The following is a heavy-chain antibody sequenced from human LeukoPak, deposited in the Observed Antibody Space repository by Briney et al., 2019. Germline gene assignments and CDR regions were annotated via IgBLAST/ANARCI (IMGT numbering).Heavy chain of an antibody. D-gene: IGHD2-8*01. CDR1: GYIFTTYS. Sequence: ASVKVSCKTSGYIFTTYSIHWVRQAPGQGLEWMGVINPRGDATIYAQKFEGRVTRTSDTSTTTVYMELSSLTSEDTGLYYCARKWSSRDWFDPWGQGTLVTVSS. CDR2: INPRGDAT. CDR3: ARKWSSRDWFDP. J-gene: IGHJ5*02. V-gene: IGHV1-46*01.